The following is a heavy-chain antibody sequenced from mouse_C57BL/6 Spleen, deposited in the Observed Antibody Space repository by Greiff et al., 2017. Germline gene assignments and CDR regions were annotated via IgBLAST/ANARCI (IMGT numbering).Heavy chain of an antibody. CDR2: IYPGDGDT. D-gene: IGHD2-12*01. CDR1: GYAFSSSW. J-gene: IGHJ4*01. Sequence: VQRVESGPELVKPGASVKISCKASGYAFSSSWMNWVKQRPGKGLEWIGRIYPGDGDTNYNGKFKGKATLTADKSSSTAYMQLSSLTSEDSAVYFCARGDYSGYYYAMDYWGQGTSVTVSS. CDR3: ARGDYSGYYYAMDY. V-gene: IGHV1-82*01.